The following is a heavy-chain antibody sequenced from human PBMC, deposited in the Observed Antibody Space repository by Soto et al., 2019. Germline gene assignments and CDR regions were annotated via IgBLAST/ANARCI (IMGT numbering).Heavy chain of an antibody. CDR3: ARLDYGSGRDY. Sequence: QVQLVQSGAEVKKPGASVKVSCKASGYTFTSYYMHWVRQAPGQGLEWMGIINASGGSTSYAQKFQGRVNMTRDTSTSTVYMELSSLRSEDTAVYYCARLDYGSGRDYWGQGTLVTVSS. D-gene: IGHD3-10*01. V-gene: IGHV1-46*03. CDR2: INASGGST. CDR1: GYTFTSYY. J-gene: IGHJ4*02.